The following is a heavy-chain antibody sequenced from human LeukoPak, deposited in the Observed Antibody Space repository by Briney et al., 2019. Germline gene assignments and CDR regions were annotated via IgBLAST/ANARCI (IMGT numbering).Heavy chain of an antibody. D-gene: IGHD2-15*01. CDR1: GGSISSYY. J-gene: IGHJ6*02. CDR3: ARAPPGDCSGGSCPLGYYGMDV. Sequence: SETLSLTCTVSGGSISSYYWSWIRQPPGKGLEWIGYIYYSGSTNYNPSLKSRVTIPVDTSKNQFSLKLSSVTAADTAVYYCARAPPGDCSGGSCPLGYYGMDVWGQGTTVTVSS. V-gene: IGHV4-59*01. CDR2: IYYSGST.